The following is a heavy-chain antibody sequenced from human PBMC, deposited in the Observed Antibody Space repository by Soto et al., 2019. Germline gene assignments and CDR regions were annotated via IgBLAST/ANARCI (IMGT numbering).Heavy chain of an antibody. J-gene: IGHJ4*02. V-gene: IGHV4-39*01. CDR3: ARRIAAAGTGLFDY. CDR2: IYYSGST. Sequence: SETLSLTCTVSGGSISSSSYYWGWIRQPPGKGLEWIGSIYYSGSTYYNPSLKSRVTISVDTSKNQFSLKLSSVTAADTAVYYCARRIAAAGTGLFDYWGQRTPVTVSS. CDR1: GGSISSSSYY. D-gene: IGHD6-13*01.